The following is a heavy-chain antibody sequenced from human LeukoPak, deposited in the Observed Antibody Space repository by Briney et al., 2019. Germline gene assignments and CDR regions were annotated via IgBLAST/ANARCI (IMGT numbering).Heavy chain of an antibody. CDR2: IIPIFGTA. CDR1: GGTFSSYA. V-gene: IGHV1-69*13. D-gene: IGHD3-10*01. Sequence: SVKVSCKASGGTFSSYAISWVRQAPGQGLEWMGGIIPIFGTANYAQKFQGRVTITADESTSTAYMELSSLRSEDTAVYYCARGDGTMVRGPNRHDYWGQGTLVTVSS. CDR3: ARGDGTMVRGPNRHDY. J-gene: IGHJ4*02.